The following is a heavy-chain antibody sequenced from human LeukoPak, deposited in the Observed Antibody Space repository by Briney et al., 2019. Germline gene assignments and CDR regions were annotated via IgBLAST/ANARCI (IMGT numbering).Heavy chain of an antibody. CDR2: IYDSGST. V-gene: IGHV4-39*07. CDR3: AGGGKNWNDVGSLDY. D-gene: IGHD1-1*01. J-gene: IGHJ4*02. Sequence: SETLSLTCTVSGGSIRSSYYYWGWIRQPPGKGLEWIGSIYDSGSTYYNPSLKSRVTISVDTSKNQFSLKLSSVTAADTAVYYCAGGGKNWNDVGSLDYWGQGTLVTVSS. CDR1: GGSIRSSYYY.